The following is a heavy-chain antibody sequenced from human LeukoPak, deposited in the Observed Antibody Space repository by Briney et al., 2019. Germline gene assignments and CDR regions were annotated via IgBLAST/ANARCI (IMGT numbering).Heavy chain of an antibody. CDR3: ARKGGWLVRGYYFDY. CDR1: GFTVSSDY. V-gene: IGHV3-66*01. CDR2: IYSGGST. J-gene: IGHJ4*02. D-gene: IGHD6-19*01. Sequence: GGSLRLSCAASGFTVSSDYMSWVRQAPGKGLEWVSVIYSGGSTYYADSVKGRFTISRDNSKNTLYLQMNSLRAEDTAVYYCARKGGWLVRGYYFDYWGQGTLVTVSS.